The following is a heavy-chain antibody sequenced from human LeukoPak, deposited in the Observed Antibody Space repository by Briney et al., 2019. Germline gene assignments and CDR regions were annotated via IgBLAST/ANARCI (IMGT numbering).Heavy chain of an antibody. CDR1: GGSISSSSYS. CDR2: IYYSGST. V-gene: IGHV4-61*05. Sequence: SETLSLTCSVSGGSISSSSYSWGWIRQPPGKGLEWIGYIYYSGSTNYNPSLKSRVTISVDTSKNQFSLKLSSVTAADTAVYYCARGPYYYDSSPVWFDPWGQGTLVTVSS. D-gene: IGHD3-22*01. CDR3: ARGPYYYDSSPVWFDP. J-gene: IGHJ5*02.